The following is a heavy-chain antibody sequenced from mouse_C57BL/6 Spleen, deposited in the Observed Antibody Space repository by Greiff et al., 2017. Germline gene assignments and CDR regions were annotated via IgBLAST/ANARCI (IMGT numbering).Heavy chain of an antibody. V-gene: IGHV5-4*01. D-gene: IGHD2-1*01. CDR3: ARAGYYGNLGAMDY. Sequence: VQRVESGGGLVKPGGSLKLSCAASGFTFSSYAMSWVRQTPEKRLEWVATISDGGSYTYYPDNVKGRFTISRDNAKNNLYLQMSHLKSEDTAMYYCARAGYYGNLGAMDYWGQGTSVTVSS. CDR1: GFTFSSYA. J-gene: IGHJ4*01. CDR2: ISDGGSYT.